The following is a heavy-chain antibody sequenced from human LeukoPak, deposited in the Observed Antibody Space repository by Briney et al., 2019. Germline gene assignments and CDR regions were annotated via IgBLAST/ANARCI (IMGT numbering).Heavy chain of an antibody. Sequence: GGSLRLSCAASGFTFSSYAMHWVRQAPGKGLEWVAVISYDGSNKYYADSVKGRFTISRDNSKNTLYLQMNSLRAEDTAVYYCARVPYGDWRLDYWGQGTLVTVSS. D-gene: IGHD4-17*01. V-gene: IGHV3-30-3*01. CDR1: GFTFSSYA. J-gene: IGHJ4*02. CDR2: ISYDGSNK. CDR3: ARVPYGDWRLDY.